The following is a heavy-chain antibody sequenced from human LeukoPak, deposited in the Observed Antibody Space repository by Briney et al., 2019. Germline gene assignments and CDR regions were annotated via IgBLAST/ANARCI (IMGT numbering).Heavy chain of an antibody. Sequence: PGGSLRLSCGASGFTFSSYQMNWVRQAPGKGLEGVSYISSSCSTIYYADYVKGRFTISRDNAKNSLYLQMNSLRAEDTAVYYCARASAVTTGQSFDSWGQGTLVTVSS. D-gene: IGHD4-11*01. CDR2: ISSSCSTI. V-gene: IGHV3-48*03. CDR3: ARASAVTTGQSFDS. J-gene: IGHJ4*02. CDR1: GFTFSSYQ.